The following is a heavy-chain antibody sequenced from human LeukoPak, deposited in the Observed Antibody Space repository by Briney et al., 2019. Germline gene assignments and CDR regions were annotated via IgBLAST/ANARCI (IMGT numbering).Heavy chain of an antibody. CDR2: INHSGST. D-gene: IGHD5-18*01. CDR1: GGSISSYY. Sequence: PSETLSLTCTVSGGSISSYYWSWIRQPPGKGLEWIGEINHSGSTNYNPSLKSRVTISVDTSKNQFSLKLSSVTAADTAVYYCARGPRGYSYGYDYWGQGTLVTVSS. J-gene: IGHJ4*02. V-gene: IGHV4-34*01. CDR3: ARGPRGYSYGYDY.